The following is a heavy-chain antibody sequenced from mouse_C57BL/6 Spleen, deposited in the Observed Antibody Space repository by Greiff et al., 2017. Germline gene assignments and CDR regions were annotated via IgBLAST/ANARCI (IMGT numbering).Heavy chain of an antibody. V-gene: IGHV1-69*01. D-gene: IGHD1-1*01. CDR3: ARHYVSSYWFAY. CDR2: IDPSDSYT. Sequence: QVQLQQPGAELVMPGASVKLSCKASGYTFTSYWKHWVKQRPGQGLEWIGEIDPSDSYTNYNQKFKGKSTLTVDKSSSPAYMQLSSLTSEDSAVYYCARHYVSSYWFAYWGQGTLVTVSA. CDR1: GYTFTSYW. J-gene: IGHJ3*01.